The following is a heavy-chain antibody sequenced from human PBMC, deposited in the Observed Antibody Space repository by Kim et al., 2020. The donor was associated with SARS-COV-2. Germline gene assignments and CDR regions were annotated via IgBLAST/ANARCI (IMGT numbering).Heavy chain of an antibody. CDR2: ISWNSGSI. CDR3: AKATLDTYYYGSGSPRGAFDI. CDR1: GFTFGDYA. J-gene: IGHJ3*02. V-gene: IGHV3-9*01. Sequence: GGSLRLSCAASGFTFGDYAMHWVRQAPGKGLEWVSGISWNSGSIGYADSVKGRFTISRDNAKNSLYLQMNSLRAEDTALYYCAKATLDTYYYGSGSPRGAFDIWGQGTMVTVSS. D-gene: IGHD3-10*01.